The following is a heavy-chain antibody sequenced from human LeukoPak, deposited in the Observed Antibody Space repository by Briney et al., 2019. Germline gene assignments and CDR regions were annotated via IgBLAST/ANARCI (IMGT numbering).Heavy chain of an antibody. D-gene: IGHD2-2*01. CDR3: ARDSIVVVAERRRRHWFDP. CDR1: GFTFSSYA. CDR2: ISYDGSNK. J-gene: IGHJ5*02. Sequence: LSGGSLRLSCAASGFTFSSYAMHWVRQAPGKGLEWVAVISYDGSNKYYADSVKGRFTISRDNSKNTLYLQMNSLRAEDTAVYYCARDSIVVVAERRRRHWFDPWGQGTLVTVSS. V-gene: IGHV3-30-3*01.